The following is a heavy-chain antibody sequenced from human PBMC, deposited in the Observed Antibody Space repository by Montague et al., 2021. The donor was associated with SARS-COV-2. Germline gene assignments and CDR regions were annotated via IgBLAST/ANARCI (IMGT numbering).Heavy chain of an antibody. V-gene: IGHV4-59*08. CDR3: ARQKSFDWLLIPKVGYYCMDV. D-gene: IGHD3-9*01. J-gene: IGHJ6*02. Sequence: SETLSLTCTVSGGSISSYYWSWIRQPPGKGLEWIGYIYYSWSTNYNPSLNIRVTISVDTSKNQFSLKLSPVTAADTAVYYCARQKSFDWLLIPKVGYYCMDVWGQGTTVTVSS. CDR1: GGSISSYY. CDR2: IYYSWST.